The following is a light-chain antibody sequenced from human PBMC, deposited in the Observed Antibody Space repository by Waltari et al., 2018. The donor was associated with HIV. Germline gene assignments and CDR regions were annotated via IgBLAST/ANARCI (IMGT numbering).Light chain of an antibody. V-gene: IGKV1-33*01. CDR2: DAS. J-gene: IGKJ4*01. CDR3: QQYDNLSLT. CDR1: QDIGNY. Sequence: DIQVTQSPSSLSASVGDRVSITSQSSQDIGNYLNWYQHIPGKAPKLLISDASYLETGVPSRFSGSGSGSDFTFTIRSLQPEDVAKYYCQQYDNLSLTFGGGTKIEIK.